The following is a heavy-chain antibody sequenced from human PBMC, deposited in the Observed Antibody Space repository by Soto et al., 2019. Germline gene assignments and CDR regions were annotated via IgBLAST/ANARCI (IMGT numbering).Heavy chain of an antibody. J-gene: IGHJ6*02. D-gene: IGHD2-15*01. V-gene: IGHV1-2*02. CDR2: INPNSGGT. Sequence: QVQFVQSGAEVKKPGASVKVSCKTSEYTFIGYHMYWVRQAPGQGLEWMGWINPNSGGTTYSQKFQGRVTMTRDTSMRTGCMELSRLTSDDTAVDYCARDRCGAAGLNYGMDVWGQGTTHTVSS. CDR1: EYTFIGYH. CDR3: ARDRCGAAGLNYGMDV.